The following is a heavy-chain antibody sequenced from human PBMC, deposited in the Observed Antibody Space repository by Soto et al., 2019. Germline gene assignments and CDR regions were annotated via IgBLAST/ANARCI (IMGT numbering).Heavy chain of an antibody. J-gene: IGHJ4*02. CDR3: VKDPSGIAAAGTFDY. CDR1: GFTFSSYG. V-gene: IGHV3-30*18. CDR2: ISYDGSNK. D-gene: IGHD6-13*01. Sequence: GGSLRLSCAASGFTFSSYGMHWVRQAPGKGLEWVAVISYDGSNKYYADSVKGRFTISRDNSKNTLYLQMNSLRAEDTAVYYCVKDPSGIAAAGTFDYWGQGTLVTVSS.